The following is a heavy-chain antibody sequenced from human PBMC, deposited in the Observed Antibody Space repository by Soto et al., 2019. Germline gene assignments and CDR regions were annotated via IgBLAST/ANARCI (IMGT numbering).Heavy chain of an antibody. CDR1: GFTFSDYY. V-gene: IGHV3-11*01. D-gene: IGHD3-3*01. CDR3: ARDQEERFLEGIIEQNWFDP. J-gene: IGHJ5*02. CDR2: ISSSGSTI. Sequence: GGSLRLSCAASGFTFSDYYMSWIRQAPGKGLEWVSYISSSGSTIYYADSVKGRFTISRDNAKNSLYLQMNSLRAEDTAVYYCARDQEERFLEGIIEQNWFDPWGQGTLVTVSS.